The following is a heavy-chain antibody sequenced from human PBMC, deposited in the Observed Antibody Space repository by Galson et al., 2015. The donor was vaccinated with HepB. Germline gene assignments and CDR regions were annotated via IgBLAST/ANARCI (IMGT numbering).Heavy chain of an antibody. CDR1: GFTFSGSA. Sequence: SLRLSCAASGFTFSGSAMHWVRQASGKGLEWVGRIRSKANSYATAYAASVKGRFTISRDNSKSTLYLQMNSLRAEDTAVYYCAKDRGGWELLPGDYFDYWGQGTLVTVSS. J-gene: IGHJ4*02. CDR3: AKDRGGWELLPGDYFDY. CDR2: IRSKANSYAT. D-gene: IGHD1-26*01. V-gene: IGHV3-73*01.